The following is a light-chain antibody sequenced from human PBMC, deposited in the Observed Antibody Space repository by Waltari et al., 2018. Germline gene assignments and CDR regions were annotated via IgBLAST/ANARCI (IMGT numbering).Light chain of an antibody. CDR2: QDT. J-gene: IGLJ2*01. Sequence: SYELTQPPSVSVSPGQTASITCSGDKVGDKYACWFQQKPGQSPVLVIYQDTKRPSGIPVRFSGSNSGNTATLTISGTQPMDEADYYCQAWDSTVVFGGGTKLTVL. CDR1: KVGDKY. V-gene: IGLV3-1*01. CDR3: QAWDSTVV.